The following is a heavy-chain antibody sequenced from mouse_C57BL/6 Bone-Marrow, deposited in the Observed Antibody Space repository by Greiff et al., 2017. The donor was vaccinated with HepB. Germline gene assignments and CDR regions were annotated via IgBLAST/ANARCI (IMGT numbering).Heavy chain of an antibody. V-gene: IGHV1-26*01. CDR3: ARSRAY. Sequence: EVQLQQSGPELVKPGASVKISCKASGYTFTDYYMNWVKQSHGKSLEWIGDINPNNGGTSYNQKFKGKATLTVDKSSSTAYMELRSLTSEDPAVYYCARSRAYWGQGTLVTVSA. CDR1: GYTFTDYY. CDR2: INPNNGGT. J-gene: IGHJ3*01.